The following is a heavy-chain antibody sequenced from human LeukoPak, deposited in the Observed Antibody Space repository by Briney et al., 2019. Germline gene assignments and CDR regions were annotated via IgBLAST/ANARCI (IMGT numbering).Heavy chain of an antibody. CDR3: ARERYSSGWIDY. J-gene: IGHJ4*02. D-gene: IGHD6-19*01. V-gene: IGHV4-34*01. CDR1: GGSFSGYY. Sequence: PSETLSLTCAVYGGSFSGYYWSWIRQPPGKGLEWIGEINHSGSTNYNPSLKSRVTVSVDASKNQFSLKLSSVTAADTAVYYCARERYSSGWIDYWGQGTLVTVSS. CDR2: INHSGST.